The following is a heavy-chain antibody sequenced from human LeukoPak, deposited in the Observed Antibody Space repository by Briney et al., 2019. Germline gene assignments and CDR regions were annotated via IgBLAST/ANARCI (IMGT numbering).Heavy chain of an antibody. D-gene: IGHD2-15*01. CDR2: IYYSGST. CDR1: GGSISSSSYY. V-gene: IGHV4-39*01. J-gene: IGHJ4*02. CDR3: ARQEDVVVVAAIPRFDY. Sequence: SETLSLTCTVSGGSISSSSYYWGWLRQPPGKGLEWIGSIYYSGSTYYNPSLKSRVTISVDTSKNQFSLKLSSVTAADTAVYYCARQEDVVVVAAIPRFDYWGQGTLVTVSS.